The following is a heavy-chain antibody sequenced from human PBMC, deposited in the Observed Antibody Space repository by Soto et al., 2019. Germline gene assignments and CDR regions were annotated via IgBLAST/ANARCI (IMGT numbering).Heavy chain of an antibody. CDR3: AKDLRQLLPEYYYGMDV. V-gene: IGHV3-23*01. CDR1: GFTFSSYA. CDR2: ISGNGVRT. D-gene: IGHD2-2*01. Sequence: EVFLLESGGGLVQPGGSLRLSCVASGFTFSSYAMTWVRQAPGKGLEWVSSISGNGVRTYYADSVKGRFTISRDNIKNTVHLQVNSLRAEDTAAYYCAKDLRQLLPEYYYGMDVWGQGTTVTVSS. J-gene: IGHJ6*02.